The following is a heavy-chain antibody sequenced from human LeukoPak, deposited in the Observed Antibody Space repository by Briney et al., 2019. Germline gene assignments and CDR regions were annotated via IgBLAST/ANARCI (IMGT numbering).Heavy chain of an antibody. D-gene: IGHD6-13*01. Sequence: GGSLRLSCAASGFTFSSYAMRWVRQAPGKGLEWVSFISGSGGGTYYADSVKGRFTISRDNSKNTLYLQMNSLRPEDTAAYYGGGGHSSSWYWFDPWGQGTVVTVSS. V-gene: IGHV3-23*01. CDR3: GGGHSSSWYWFDP. CDR2: ISGSGGGT. CDR1: GFTFSSYA. J-gene: IGHJ5*02.